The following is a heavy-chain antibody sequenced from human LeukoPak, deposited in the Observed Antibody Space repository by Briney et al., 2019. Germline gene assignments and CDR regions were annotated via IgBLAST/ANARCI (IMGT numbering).Heavy chain of an antibody. CDR1: GFTFSSYW. CDR3: ARGGSSWFVYYFDY. D-gene: IGHD6-13*01. J-gene: IGHJ4*02. Sequence: GGSLRLSCAASGFTFSSYWMSWVRQAPGKGLEWVANIKQDGSEKYYVDSVKGRFTISRDNAKNSLYLQMNSLRAEDTAVYYRARGGSSWFVYYFDYWGQGTLVTVSS. CDR2: IKQDGSEK. V-gene: IGHV3-7*01.